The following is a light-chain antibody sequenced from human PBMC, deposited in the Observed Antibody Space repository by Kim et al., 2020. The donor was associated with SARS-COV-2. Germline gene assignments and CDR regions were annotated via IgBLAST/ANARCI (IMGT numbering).Light chain of an antibody. J-gene: IGLJ3*02. CDR3: AAWNDSLNAWV. Sequence: GQTCTTSSPGSRSTIGTNYVYLHQQVPGTAPKLLPYRNEQRPSGVPDRFSGSKSGTAASLAISGLGSEDEADYYCAAWNDSLNAWVFGGGTKLTAL. V-gene: IGLV1-47*01. CDR1: RSTIGTNY. CDR2: RNE.